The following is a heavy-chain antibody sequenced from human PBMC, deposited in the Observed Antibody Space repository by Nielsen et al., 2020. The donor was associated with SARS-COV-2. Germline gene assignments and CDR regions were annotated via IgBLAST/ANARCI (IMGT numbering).Heavy chain of an antibody. CDR2: IYYSGST. CDR3: ASPNRVDGMDV. Sequence: SETLSLTCTVSGGSISSSSYYWGWIRQPPGKGLEWIGSIYYSGSTYYNPSLKSRVTISVDTSKNQFSLKLSSVTAADTAVYYCASPNRVDGMDVWGQGTTVTVSS. J-gene: IGHJ6*02. D-gene: IGHD1-14*01. CDR1: GGSISSSSYY. V-gene: IGHV4-39*01.